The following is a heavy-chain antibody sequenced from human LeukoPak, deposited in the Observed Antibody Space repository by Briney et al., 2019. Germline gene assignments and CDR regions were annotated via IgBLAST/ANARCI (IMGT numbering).Heavy chain of an antibody. V-gene: IGHV3-21*01. CDR2: ISSSSSYI. CDR1: GFTFSNAW. D-gene: IGHD3-10*01. J-gene: IGHJ6*02. Sequence: PGGSLRLSCAASGFTFSNAWMSWVRQAPGKGLEWVSSISSSSSYIYYADSVKGRFTISRDNAKNSLYLQMNSLRAEDTAVYYCARGATMVRGALYYYGMDVWGQGTTVTVSS. CDR3: ARGATMVRGALYYYGMDV.